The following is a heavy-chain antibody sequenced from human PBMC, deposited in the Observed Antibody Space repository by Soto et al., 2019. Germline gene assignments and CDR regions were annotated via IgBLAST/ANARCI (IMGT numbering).Heavy chain of an antibody. Sequence: SETLSLTCTVSGGSISSYYWSWIRQPPGKGLEWIGYIYYSGSTNYNPSLKSRVTISVDTSKNQFSLKLSSVTAADTAVYYCARARFSSGWKEHGYDPWGRETLLTVSS. CDR2: IYYSGST. J-gene: IGHJ5*02. CDR1: GGSISSYY. V-gene: IGHV4-59*08. CDR3: ARARFSSGWKEHGYDP. D-gene: IGHD6-19*01.